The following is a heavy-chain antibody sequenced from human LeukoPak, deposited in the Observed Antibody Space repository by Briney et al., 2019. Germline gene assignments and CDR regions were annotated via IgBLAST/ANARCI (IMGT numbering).Heavy chain of an antibody. J-gene: IGHJ4*02. CDR2: IYTSGST. D-gene: IGHD2-2*01. CDR3: ARDVVAARGSFDY. V-gene: IGHV4-4*07. Sequence: SETLSLTCTVSGGSISSYYWSWIRQPAGKGLEWIGRIYTSGSTNYNPSLESRVTISLDTSKNQFSLKLSSVTAADTAVYYCARDVVAARGSFDYWGQGTLVTVSS. CDR1: GGSISSYY.